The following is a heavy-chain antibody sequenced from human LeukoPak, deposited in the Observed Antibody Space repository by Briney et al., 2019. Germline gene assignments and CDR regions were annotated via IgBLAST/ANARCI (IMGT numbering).Heavy chain of an antibody. D-gene: IGHD4/OR15-4a*01. Sequence: ASVKVSCKASGYTFTNYAISWVRQAPGQGREWMRWISAYSGNTNDAQNLQDRVTMTTDTSTGTAYMDLRSLTSDDTAVYYCARHPMVTRHNDDAFDVWGQGTMVIVSS. CDR3: ARHPMVTRHNDDAFDV. CDR2: ISAYSGNT. CDR1: GYTFTNYA. J-gene: IGHJ3*01. V-gene: IGHV1-18*01.